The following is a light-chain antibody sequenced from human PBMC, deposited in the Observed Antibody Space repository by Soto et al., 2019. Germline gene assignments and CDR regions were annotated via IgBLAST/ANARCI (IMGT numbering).Light chain of an antibody. CDR3: QQYEAAPLT. J-gene: IGKJ3*01. V-gene: IGKV3-20*01. Sequence: EIVLTQSPGTLSLSPGERATLSCRASQSLSTYSLAWYQQKPGQTPRLLIYAASTSDTDIPDRFNGSGSGTDFALTSSRLEPEDFALYYCQQYEAAPLTFGPGTKVDVK. CDR1: QSLSTYS. CDR2: AAS.